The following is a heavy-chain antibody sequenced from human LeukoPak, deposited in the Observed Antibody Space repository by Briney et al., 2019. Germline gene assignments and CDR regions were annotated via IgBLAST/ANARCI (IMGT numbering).Heavy chain of an antibody. CDR3: ARVDCSGGSCLFDP. CDR1: GGTFSSYT. CDR2: IIPILGIA. D-gene: IGHD2-15*01. V-gene: IGHV1-69*02. Sequence: SVNVSCKASGGTFSSYTISWVRQAPGQGLEWMGRIIPILGIANYAQKFQGRVTITADKSTSTAYMELSSLRSEDTAVYYCARVDCSGGSCLFDPWGQGTLVTVSS. J-gene: IGHJ5*02.